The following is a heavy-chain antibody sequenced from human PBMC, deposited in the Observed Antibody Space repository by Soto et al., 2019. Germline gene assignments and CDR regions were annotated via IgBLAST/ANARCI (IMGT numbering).Heavy chain of an antibody. V-gene: IGHV1-18*01. CDR1: GYTFTNYG. Sequence: QVQLVQSGAEVKKPGASVKVSCKASGYTFTNYGISWVRQAPGQGLEWMGWISAYNGNTNYAQKFQGRVTMTTDTSTSXAXMXXRSRRSDDTAVYYCAREGYCISTSCRHYDYYGMDVWGQGTTVTVSS. J-gene: IGHJ6*02. CDR2: ISAYNGNT. D-gene: IGHD2-2*01. CDR3: AREGYCISTSCRHYDYYGMDV.